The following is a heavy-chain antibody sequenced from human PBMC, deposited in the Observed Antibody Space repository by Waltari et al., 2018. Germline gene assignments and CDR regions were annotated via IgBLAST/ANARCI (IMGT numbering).Heavy chain of an antibody. D-gene: IGHD3-10*01. Sequence: QLQLQESGPGLVKPSETLSLTCTVSGGSISSSVYYWGWIRQSPGQGLEWIGILHYSGSTHYNPSLRSRVTISVDTSKNHFSLELSSVTAADTAVYYCARESGRDYYLDYWGQGTLVTVSS. CDR2: LHYSGST. CDR1: GGSISSSVYY. J-gene: IGHJ4*02. CDR3: ARESGRDYYLDY. V-gene: IGHV4-39*07.